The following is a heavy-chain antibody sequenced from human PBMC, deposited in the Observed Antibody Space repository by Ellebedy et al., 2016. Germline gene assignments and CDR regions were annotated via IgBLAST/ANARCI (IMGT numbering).Heavy chain of an antibody. Sequence: SETLSLTCAVSGFSMTSGSYWAWIRQSPGKGLEWIATIYGSGSSYFNPSLRSRVTISVDTYKNQFSLGLTSVTAADTAVYYCARAREYYYYSSGLDAFDIWGQGTMVTVSS. CDR2: IYGSGSS. V-gene: IGHV4-38-2*01. J-gene: IGHJ3*02. D-gene: IGHD3-22*01. CDR1: GFSMTSGSY. CDR3: ARAREYYYYSSGLDAFDI.